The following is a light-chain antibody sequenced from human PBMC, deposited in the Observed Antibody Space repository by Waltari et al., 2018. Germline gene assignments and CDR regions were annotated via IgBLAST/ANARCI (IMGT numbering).Light chain of an antibody. CDR3: QSFDSNLTVVV. CDR2: ETN. Sequence: QSVLTQPPSVSGAPGQRVSISCTGSSSNLGAGYGVHWYQHLPGAAPSLFIYETNNRPSGVPDRFSGSKSGTSASLAITGLQPEDEADYYCQSFDSNLTVVVFGGGTKLTVL. CDR1: SSNLGAGYG. V-gene: IGLV1-40*01. J-gene: IGLJ2*01.